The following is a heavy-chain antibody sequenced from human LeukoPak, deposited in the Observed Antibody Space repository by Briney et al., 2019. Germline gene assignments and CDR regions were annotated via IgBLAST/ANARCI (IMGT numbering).Heavy chain of an antibody. D-gene: IGHD4-23*01. V-gene: IGHV1-18*01. J-gene: IGHJ1*01. CDR1: GYTFTSYG. CDR3: ASIAVVTQEYFQH. CDR2: ISAYNGNT. Sequence: ASVKVSCKASGYTFTSYGISWVRQAPGQGLEWMGWISAYNGNTNYAQKLQGRVTITADKSTSTAYMELSSLRSEDTAVYYCASIAVVTQEYFQHWGQGTLVTVSS.